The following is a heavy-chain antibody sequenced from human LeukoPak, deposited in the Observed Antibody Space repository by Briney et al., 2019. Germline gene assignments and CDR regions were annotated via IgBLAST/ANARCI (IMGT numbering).Heavy chain of an antibody. Sequence: SETLSLTCTVSGGSISSYYWSWIRQPAGKGLEWIGRIYTSGSTNYNPSLKSRVTMSVDTSKNQFSLKLSSVTAADTAVYYCAREYAAYYYGSGSPPDAFDIWGQGTMVTVSS. D-gene: IGHD3-10*01. CDR3: AREYAAYYYGSGSPPDAFDI. CDR1: GGSISSYY. J-gene: IGHJ3*02. CDR2: IYTSGST. V-gene: IGHV4-4*07.